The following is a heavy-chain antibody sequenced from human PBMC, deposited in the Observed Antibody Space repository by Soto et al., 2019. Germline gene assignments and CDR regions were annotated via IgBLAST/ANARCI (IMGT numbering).Heavy chain of an antibody. Sequence: SETLSLTCTVSGGSVSSAGYYWNWIRRPPGKGWEWIGYMYSSGTTNYNPSLQSRVSISVDTSKNQFSLKLSSVTAADTSIYYCERGPLNFKWFDPWGQGTLVTVSS. D-gene: IGHD1-1*01. CDR3: ERGPLNFKWFDP. CDR2: MYSSGTT. CDR1: GGSVSSAGYY. V-gene: IGHV4-61*08. J-gene: IGHJ5*02.